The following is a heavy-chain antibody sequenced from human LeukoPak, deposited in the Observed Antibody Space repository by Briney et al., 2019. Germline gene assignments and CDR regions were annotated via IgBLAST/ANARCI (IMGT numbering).Heavy chain of an antibody. CDR2: IYPGDSDT. CDR3: ARQTFIAAAGTGFDC. D-gene: IGHD6-13*01. Sequence: GESLKISCKGSGYSFTSYWIGWVRQMPGKGLEWMGIIYPGDSDTRYSPSFQGQVTISADKSISTAYLQWSSLKASDTAMYYCARQTFIAAAGTGFDCWGQGTLVTVSS. J-gene: IGHJ4*02. CDR1: GYSFTSYW. V-gene: IGHV5-51*01.